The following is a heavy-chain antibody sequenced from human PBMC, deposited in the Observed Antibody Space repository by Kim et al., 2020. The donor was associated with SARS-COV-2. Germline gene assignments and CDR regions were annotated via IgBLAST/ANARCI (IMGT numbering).Heavy chain of an antibody. CDR3: ARVIDTKWFRFGSFDI. Sequence: GGSLRLSCAASGFTFSNYALYWVRQAPGMGLEYVSAITSIGGSTYYAKSVEGRFTISRDNSKNTLFLQMGSLKPEDTAIYYCARVIDTKWFRFGSFDIW. J-gene: IGHJ3*02. D-gene: IGHD3-10*01. CDR2: ITSIGGST. CDR1: GFTFSNYA. V-gene: IGHV3-64*01.